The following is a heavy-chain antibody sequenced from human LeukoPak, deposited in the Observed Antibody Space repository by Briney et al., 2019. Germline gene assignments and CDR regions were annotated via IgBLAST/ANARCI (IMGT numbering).Heavy chain of an antibody. CDR2: IYYSGST. CDR1: GGSISSYY. Sequence: SETLSLTCTVSGGSISSYYWSWIRQPPGKGLEWIGYIYYSGSTNYNPSLKSRVTISVDTSKNQFSLKLSSVTAADTAVYYCARRYYYGSGSYLGFVGETNSPDAFDIWGQGTMVTVSS. J-gene: IGHJ3*02. D-gene: IGHD3-10*01. CDR3: ARRYYYGSGSYLGFVGETNSPDAFDI. V-gene: IGHV4-59*08.